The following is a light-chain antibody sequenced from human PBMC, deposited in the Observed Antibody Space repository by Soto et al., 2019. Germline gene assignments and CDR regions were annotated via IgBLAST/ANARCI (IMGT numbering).Light chain of an antibody. CDR1: SSDVGGYNY. CDR3: SSFAGGGNPVL. V-gene: IGLV2-8*01. J-gene: IGLJ2*01. CDR2: EVT. Sequence: QFVLTQPPSASGSLGQSVTISCTGTSSDVGGYNYVSWHQQHPGKAPKVMIYEVTKRPPGVPDRFSGSKSGNTASLTVSGLQAEDEADYYCSSFAGGGNPVLLGGGTKLTVL.